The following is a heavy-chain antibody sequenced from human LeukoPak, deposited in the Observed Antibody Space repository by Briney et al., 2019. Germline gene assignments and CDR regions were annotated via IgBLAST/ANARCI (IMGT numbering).Heavy chain of an antibody. CDR3: ASGYSSGWYLGRLDY. Sequence: SQTLSLTCTVSGGSISSGDYYWSWIRQPPGKGLEWIGEINHSGSTNYNPSLKSRVTISVDKSKNQFSLKLSSMTAADTAVYYCASGYSSGWYLGRLDYWGQGTLVTVSS. CDR1: GGSISSGDYY. J-gene: IGHJ4*02. V-gene: IGHV4-30-4*01. D-gene: IGHD6-19*01. CDR2: INHSGST.